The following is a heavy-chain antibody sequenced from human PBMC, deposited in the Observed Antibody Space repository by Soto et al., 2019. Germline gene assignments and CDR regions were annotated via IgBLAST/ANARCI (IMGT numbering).Heavy chain of an antibody. CDR3: ARRARPDFYYMDV. CDR1: GFILSGYA. V-gene: IGHV3-64*01. D-gene: IGHD6-6*01. CDR2: ISSNGVGT. J-gene: IGHJ6*03. Sequence: EVQLAESGGGLAQPGGSLRLSCEASGFILSGYAMGWVRQAPGKGLEWVSGISSNGVGTYYANSVQGRFTISRDNSKNTVYLQMGSLRPEDMAVYYCARRARPDFYYMDVWGKGTTVTV.